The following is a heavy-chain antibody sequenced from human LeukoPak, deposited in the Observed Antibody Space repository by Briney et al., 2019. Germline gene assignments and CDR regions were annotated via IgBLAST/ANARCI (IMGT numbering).Heavy chain of an antibody. CDR3: ARRRYDCYDY. Sequence: ASVKVSCKASGYTFSGYGMAWVRQAPGQGLEWMGWITVYNNNTKYAQKFQDRVTMTTDTPTRIGYMELRSLRSDDTAVYYCARRRYDCYDYWGQGTLVTVSS. CDR1: GYTFSGYG. CDR2: ITVYNNNT. V-gene: IGHV1-18*01. J-gene: IGHJ4*02. D-gene: IGHD3-16*01.